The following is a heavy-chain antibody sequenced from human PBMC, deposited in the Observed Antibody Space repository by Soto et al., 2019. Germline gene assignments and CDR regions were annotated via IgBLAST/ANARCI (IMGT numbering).Heavy chain of an antibody. V-gene: IGHV3-33*01. CDR1: GFTFSSYG. D-gene: IGHD6-19*01. CDR3: ARGQNLPSSGWYGQDYYYYGMDV. J-gene: IGHJ6*02. CDR2: IWYDGSNK. Sequence: QVQLVESGGGVVQPGRSLRLSCAASGFTFSSYGMHWVRQAPGKGLEWVAVIWYDGSNKYYADSVKGRFTMSRDNSKNTTYLQMNSLSAEDTAVYYCARGQNLPSSGWYGQDYYYYGMDVWGQGTTVTVSS.